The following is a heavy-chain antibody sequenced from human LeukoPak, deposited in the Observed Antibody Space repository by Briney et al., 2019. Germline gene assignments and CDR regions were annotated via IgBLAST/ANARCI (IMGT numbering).Heavy chain of an antibody. CDR1: GFTFSSYA. CDR2: MSYDGSNT. D-gene: IGHD1-26*01. J-gene: IGHJ4*02. V-gene: IGHV3-30-3*01. CDR3: ANATLRDKFIGSSSFDY. Sequence: GGSLRLSCAASGFTFSSYAMHWVRQAPGKGLEWVALMSYDGSNTYYTDSVKGRFTISRDNSKNTLYLQMNSLRTEDTAVYYCANATLRDKFIGSSSFDYWGQGTLVTVSS.